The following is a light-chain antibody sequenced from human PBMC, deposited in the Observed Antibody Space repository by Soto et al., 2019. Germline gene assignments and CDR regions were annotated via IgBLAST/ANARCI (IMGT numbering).Light chain of an antibody. CDR3: CSYAGSSFYD. CDR2: EGT. J-gene: IGLJ1*01. V-gene: IGLV2-23*01. CDR1: SSDVGNYNL. Sequence: QSVLTQPASVSGSPGQSITISCTGTSSDVGNYNLVSWYQQHPGKAPKHMIYEGTKRPSGVSNRFSGSKSGNTASLTISGLQAEDEADYYCCSYAGSSFYDFGTGTKVTVL.